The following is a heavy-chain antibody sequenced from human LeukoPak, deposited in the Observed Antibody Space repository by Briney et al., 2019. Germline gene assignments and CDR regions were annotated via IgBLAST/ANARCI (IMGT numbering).Heavy chain of an antibody. CDR2: ISASGGST. D-gene: IGHD3-16*01. CDR1: GFTFSSFA. Sequence: GGSLRLSCAASGFTFSSFAMSWVRQAPGKGPEWVSGISASGGSTYYTDSVEGRFTISRDNSKNTLYLQMNSLRAEDTAVYYCAKGRPGFVMPSFDYWGQGTLVTVSS. J-gene: IGHJ4*02. CDR3: AKGRPGFVMPSFDY. V-gene: IGHV3-23*01.